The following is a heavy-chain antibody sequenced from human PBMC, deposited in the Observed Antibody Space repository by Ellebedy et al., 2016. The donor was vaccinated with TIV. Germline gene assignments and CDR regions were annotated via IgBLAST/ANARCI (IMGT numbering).Heavy chain of an antibody. Sequence: GESLKISCAASGFTFSDYGIHWVRQAPGKGLEWVAVIWFDGTHQHYADSVKGRFVISRDNSRKTVNLQMNSLRAEDTAVYFCARSSFPFDYGGVPYFDYWGQGALVTVSS. V-gene: IGHV3-33*01. CDR1: GFTFSDYG. CDR3: ARSSFPFDYGGVPYFDY. CDR2: IWFDGTHQ. J-gene: IGHJ4*02. D-gene: IGHD4/OR15-4a*01.